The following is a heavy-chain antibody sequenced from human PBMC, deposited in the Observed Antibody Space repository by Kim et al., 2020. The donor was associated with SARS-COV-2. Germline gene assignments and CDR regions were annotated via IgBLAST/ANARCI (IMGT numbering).Heavy chain of an antibody. J-gene: IGHJ4*02. CDR1: GFTFSSYA. CDR2: ISSNGGST. Sequence: GGSLRLSCSASGFTFSSYAMHWVRQAPGKGLEYVSAISSNGGSTYYADSVKGRFTISRDNSKNTLYLQMSSLRAEDTAVYYCVKGGIVVVTAIDYWGQGTLVTVSS. D-gene: IGHD2-21*02. CDR3: VKGGIVVVTAIDY. V-gene: IGHV3-64D*09.